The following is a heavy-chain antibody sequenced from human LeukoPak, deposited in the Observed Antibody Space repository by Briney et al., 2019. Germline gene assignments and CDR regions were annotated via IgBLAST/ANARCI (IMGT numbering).Heavy chain of an antibody. CDR1: GFTFSSHA. CDR3: ARTVEMSAITSPFDS. CDR2: ISSSGGST. Sequence: GGSLRLSCAASGFTFSSHAMSWVRQAPGKGLEWVSTISSSGGSTNYADSVKGRFTISRDNAQDSLFLHMSSLRVDDTAVYYCARTVEMSAITSPFDSWGQGTLVAVSS. V-gene: IGHV3-23*01. J-gene: IGHJ4*02. D-gene: IGHD5-24*01.